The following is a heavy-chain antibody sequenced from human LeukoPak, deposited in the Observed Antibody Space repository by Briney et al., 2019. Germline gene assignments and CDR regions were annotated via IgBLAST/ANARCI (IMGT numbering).Heavy chain of an antibody. CDR1: GFTFSSYA. CDR2: ISGSGGST. J-gene: IGHJ4*02. CDR3: AKDPYGGYAYYFDY. V-gene: IGHV3-23*01. Sequence: PGGSLRLSCAASGFTFSSYAMSWVRKAPGKGLEWVSAISGSGGSTYYADSVKGRFTISRDNSKNTLYLQMNSLRAEDTAVYYCAKDPYGGYAYYFDYWGQGTLVTVSS. D-gene: IGHD5-12*01.